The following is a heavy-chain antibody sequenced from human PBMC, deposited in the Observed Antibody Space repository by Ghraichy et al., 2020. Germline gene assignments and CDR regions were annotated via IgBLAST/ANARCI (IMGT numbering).Heavy chain of an antibody. Sequence: GESLRLSCAASGFTFSSYAMHWVRQAPGKGLEWVAVDGNNKYYADSVKGRFTVSRDNSKNTLYRQMNSLRAEDTAVYYCARERREATIMLGDYWGRGTLVTVSS. D-gene: IGHD1-26*01. V-gene: IGHV3-30-3*01. CDR2: DGNNK. CDR1: GFTFSSYA. J-gene: IGHJ4*02. CDR3: ARERREATIMLGDY.